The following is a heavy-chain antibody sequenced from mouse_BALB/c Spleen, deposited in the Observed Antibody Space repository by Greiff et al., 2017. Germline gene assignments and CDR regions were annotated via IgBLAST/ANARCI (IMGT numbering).Heavy chain of an antibody. Sequence: EVKLQESGPDLVKPSQSLSLTCTVTGYSITSGYSWHWIRQFPGNKLEWMGYIHYSGITNYNPSLKSRISITRDTSKNRFSLQLNPVTTEDTTTYYYARGDDVYAMDYWGEGTSVTVSS. J-gene: IGHJ4*01. CDR1: GYSITSGYS. CDR3: ARGDDVYAMDY. V-gene: IGHV3-1*02. D-gene: IGHD2-12*01. CDR2: IHYSGIT.